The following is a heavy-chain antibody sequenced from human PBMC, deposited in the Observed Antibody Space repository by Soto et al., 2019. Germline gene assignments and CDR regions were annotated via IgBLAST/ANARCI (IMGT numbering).Heavy chain of an antibody. CDR1: GFNFGSYA. CDR2: IRDTGIGT. Sequence: GSLRLSCAASGFNFGSYAMSWVRQAPGKGLECVSSIRDTGIGTAYADSVKGRFTISRDKNTLYLQLNNLRAEDTAIYYCAKARDCRAGSCVSDPGAYFDYWGQGTLVTVSS. J-gene: IGHJ4*02. D-gene: IGHD2-15*01. CDR3: AKARDCRAGSCVSDPGAYFDY. V-gene: IGHV3-23*01.